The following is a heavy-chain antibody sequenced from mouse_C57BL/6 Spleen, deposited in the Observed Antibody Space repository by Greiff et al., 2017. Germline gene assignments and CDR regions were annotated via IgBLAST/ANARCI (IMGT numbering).Heavy chain of an antibody. Sequence: QVHVKQSGPELVKPGASVKISCKASGYAFSSSWMNWVKQRPGKGLEWIGRIYPGDGDTNYNGKFKGKATLTADKSSSTAYMQLSSLTSEDSAVYFCARDQIYYYGSIYAMDYWGQGTSVTVSS. D-gene: IGHD1-1*01. CDR2: IYPGDGDT. J-gene: IGHJ4*01. CDR3: ARDQIYYYGSIYAMDY. CDR1: GYAFSSSW. V-gene: IGHV1-82*01.